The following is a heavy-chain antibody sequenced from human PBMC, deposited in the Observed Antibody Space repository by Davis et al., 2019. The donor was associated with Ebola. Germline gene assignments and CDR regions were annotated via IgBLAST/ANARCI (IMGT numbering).Heavy chain of an antibody. J-gene: IGHJ4*02. CDR3: ARGIGWERPYYFDY. D-gene: IGHD1-26*01. CDR2: IWYDGSNK. Sequence: GESLKISCAASGFTFSSYGMHWVRQAPGKGLEWVAVIWYDGSNKYYADSVKGRFTISRDNSKNTLYLQMNSLRAEDTAVYYCARGIGWERPYYFDYWGQGTLVTVSS. V-gene: IGHV3-33*01. CDR1: GFTFSSYG.